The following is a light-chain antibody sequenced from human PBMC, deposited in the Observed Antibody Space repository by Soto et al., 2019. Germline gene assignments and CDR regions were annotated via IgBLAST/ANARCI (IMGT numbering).Light chain of an antibody. CDR2: GAS. Sequence: DIVMTQSPATLSVAPGERFTFSCMASQGVSRKLAWYQHNTGQAHRLLISGASTGATGIPARFSGSGSGTDFTLTISSLETEDFAVYYCHQRSNWPWPLGQGTKVDI. CDR1: QGVSRK. J-gene: IGKJ1*01. V-gene: IGKV3-15*01. CDR3: HQRSNWPWP.